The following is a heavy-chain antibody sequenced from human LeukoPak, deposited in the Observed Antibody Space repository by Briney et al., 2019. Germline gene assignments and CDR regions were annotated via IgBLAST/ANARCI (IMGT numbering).Heavy chain of an antibody. CDR2: IFHTGKT. D-gene: IGHD3-16*01. J-gene: IGHJ4*02. CDR1: GVSISTGNYW. Sequence: SETLSLTCDVSGVSISTGNYWWGWLRQPPGKGLEWIGIIFHTGKTHDNPSLRGRVSMSVDTSKNQFSLRLSAVTAADTAVYYCARQMGVGVWALDYWGQGALVTVSS. CDR3: ARQMGVGVWALDY. V-gene: IGHV4-39*01.